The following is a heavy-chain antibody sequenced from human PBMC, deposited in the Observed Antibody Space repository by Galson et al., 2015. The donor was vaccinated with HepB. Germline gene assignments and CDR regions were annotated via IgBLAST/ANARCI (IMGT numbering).Heavy chain of an antibody. CDR2: IDHSGNT. Sequence: ETLSLTCAVYGGSFSGIYWSWIRQPPGKGLEWIGEIDHSGNTNYNTSLKSRVTVSVDTSKNQFSLKLSSVTVADTAVYFCARGFRGRSSSWYNYWGQGTQVTVSS. CDR3: ARGFRGRSSSWYNY. D-gene: IGHD6-13*01. CDR1: GGSFSGIY. J-gene: IGHJ4*02. V-gene: IGHV4-34*01.